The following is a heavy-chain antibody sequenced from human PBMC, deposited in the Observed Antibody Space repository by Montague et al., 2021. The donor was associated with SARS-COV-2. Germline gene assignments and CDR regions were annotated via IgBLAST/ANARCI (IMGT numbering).Heavy chain of an antibody. CDR1: GDSIKTYY. Sequence: SETLSLTCSVSGDSIKTYYWSWIRQPPGRGLEYIGYVFYTGSTNYNPSLKSRLTISEDTSKNQFSLELRAVTAADTAVYYCGGRLVGRRWFFDYWGRGILVTVSS. D-gene: IGHD2-15*01. CDR2: VFYTGST. CDR3: GGRLVGRRWFFDY. J-gene: IGHJ4*02. V-gene: IGHV4-59*08.